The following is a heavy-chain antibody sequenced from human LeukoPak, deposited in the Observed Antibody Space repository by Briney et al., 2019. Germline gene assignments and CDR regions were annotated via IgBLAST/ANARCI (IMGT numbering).Heavy chain of an antibody. CDR2: IYYSGST. Sequence: SETLSLTCTVSGGSISSYYWSWIRQPPGKGLEWIGYIYYSGSTNYNPSLKSRVTISVDTSKNQFSLKLSSVTAADTAVYYCARVSGFRIAARPEWYFDLWGRGTLVTVSS. D-gene: IGHD6-6*01. J-gene: IGHJ2*01. CDR3: ARVSGFRIAARPEWYFDL. V-gene: IGHV4-59*01. CDR1: GGSISSYY.